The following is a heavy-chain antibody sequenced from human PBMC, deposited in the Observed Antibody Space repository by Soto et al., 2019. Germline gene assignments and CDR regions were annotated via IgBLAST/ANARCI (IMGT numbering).Heavy chain of an antibody. Sequence: QVQLVESGGDLVKPGGSLRLSCVASEFTFSAYYMSWLRQAPGKGLEWVSYISGNSVYTNYGDSVKGRFTVSRDNAKNSLFLQMNKLRVEDTAVYYCATSRIPTGENRLGYFDLWGQGTTVSVSS. D-gene: IGHD6-13*01. V-gene: IGHV3-11*05. CDR1: EFTFSAYY. J-gene: IGHJ6*02. CDR3: ATSRIPTGENRLGYFDL. CDR2: ISGNSVYT.